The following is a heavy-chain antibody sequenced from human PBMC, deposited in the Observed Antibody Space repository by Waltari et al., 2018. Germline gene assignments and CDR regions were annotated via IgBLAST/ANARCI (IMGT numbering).Heavy chain of an antibody. D-gene: IGHD2-15*01. CDR2: IYSGGST. CDR3: SGGYYYYGMDV. J-gene: IGHJ6*02. V-gene: IGHV3-23*03. Sequence: EVQMLESGGGLVQPGGSLRPPCAASGFTFSRYAMRWVRQAPGKGLEWVSVIYSGGSTDYADSVKGRFTISRDNSKNTLYLQMNSLRAEDTAVYYCSGGYYYYGMDVWGQGTTVTVSS. CDR1: GFTFSRYA.